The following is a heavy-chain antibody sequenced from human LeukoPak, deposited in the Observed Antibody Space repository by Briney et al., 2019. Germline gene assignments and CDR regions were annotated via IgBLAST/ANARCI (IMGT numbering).Heavy chain of an antibody. V-gene: IGHV1-2*02. Sequence: GASVKVSCKASGGTFSSYAIRWVRQAPGQGLEWMGWINPNSGGTNYAQKFQGRVTMTRDTSISTAYMELSRLRSDDTAVYYCARRSGWYGGFDYWGQGTLVTVSS. CDR1: GGTFSSYA. CDR2: INPNSGGT. J-gene: IGHJ4*02. D-gene: IGHD6-19*01. CDR3: ARRSGWYGGFDY.